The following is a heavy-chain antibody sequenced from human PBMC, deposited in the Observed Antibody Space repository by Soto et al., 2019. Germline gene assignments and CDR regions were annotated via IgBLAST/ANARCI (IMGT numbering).Heavy chain of an antibody. J-gene: IGHJ4*02. CDR1: GGTFSSYA. Sequence: ASVKVSCKASGGTFSSYAISWVRQAPGQGLEWMGGIIPIFGTANYAQKSQGRVTITADESTSTAYMELSSLRSEDTAVYYCARVTARHSEVTPFDYWGQGTLVTVSS. V-gene: IGHV1-69*13. D-gene: IGHD5-18*01. CDR3: ARVTARHSEVTPFDY. CDR2: IIPIFGTA.